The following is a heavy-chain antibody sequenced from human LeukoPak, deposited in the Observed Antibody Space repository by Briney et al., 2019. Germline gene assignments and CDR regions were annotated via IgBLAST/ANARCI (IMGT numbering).Heavy chain of an antibody. D-gene: IGHD3-10*01. CDR1: GGSFSGYY. CDR2: INHSGST. CDR3: ATTMVRGVIIPNWFDP. J-gene: IGHJ5*02. V-gene: IGHV4-34*01. Sequence: PSEILSLTCAVYGGSFSGYYWSWIRQPPGKGLEWIGEINHSGSTNYNPSLKSRVTISVDTSKNQFSLKLSSVTAADTAVYYCATTMVRGVIIPNWFDPWGQGTLVTVSS.